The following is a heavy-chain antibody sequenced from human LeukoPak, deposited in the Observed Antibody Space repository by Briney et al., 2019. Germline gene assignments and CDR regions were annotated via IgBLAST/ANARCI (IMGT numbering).Heavy chain of an antibody. CDR1: GYTFTGYY. CDR3: GYGDYERFDY. V-gene: IGHV1-2*02. Sequence: ASVKVSCKASGYTFTGYYMHWVRQAPGQGLEWMGWINPNSGGTKYAQKFQGRVTMTRDTSISTAYMELSRLRSDDTAVYYCGYGDYERFDYWGQGTLSPSPQ. J-gene: IGHJ4*02. D-gene: IGHD4-17*01. CDR2: INPNSGGT.